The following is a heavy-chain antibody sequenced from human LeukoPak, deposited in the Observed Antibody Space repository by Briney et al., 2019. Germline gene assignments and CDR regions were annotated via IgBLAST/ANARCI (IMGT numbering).Heavy chain of an antibody. J-gene: IGHJ6*02. CDR3: ARSSYYYDSSGYSYYYYGMDV. V-gene: IGHV3-23*01. D-gene: IGHD3-22*01. Sequence: GGSLRLSCAASGFTFSSYAMSWVRQAPGKGLEWVSAISGSGGSTYYADSVKGRFTISRDNSKNALYLQMNSLRAEDTAVYYCARSSYYYDSSGYSYYYYGMDVWGQGTTVTVSS. CDR2: ISGSGGST. CDR1: GFTFSSYA.